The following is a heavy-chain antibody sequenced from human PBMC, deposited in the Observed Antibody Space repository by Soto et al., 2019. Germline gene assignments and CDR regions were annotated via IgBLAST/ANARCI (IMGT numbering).Heavy chain of an antibody. V-gene: IGHV1-18*01. CDR2: ISAYNGNT. D-gene: IGHD3-10*01. J-gene: IGHJ6*02. CDR3: ARDPFITMVRGVMDYYYGMDV. CDR1: GYTLTSYG. Sequence: ASVKVSCKASGYTLTSYGISWVRQAPGQGLEWMGWISAYNGNTNYAQKLQGRVTMTTDTSTSTAYMELRSLRSDDTAVYYCARDPFITMVRGVMDYYYGMDVWGQGTTVTVSS.